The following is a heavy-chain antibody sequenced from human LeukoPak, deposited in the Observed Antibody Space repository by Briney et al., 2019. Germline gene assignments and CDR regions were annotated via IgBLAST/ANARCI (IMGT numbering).Heavy chain of an antibody. CDR2: IYYSGST. CDR1: GGSISSGSYY. J-gene: IGHJ6*03. V-gene: IGHV4-39*01. Sequence: PSETLSLTCTVSGGSISSGSYYWSWIRQPAGKGLEWIGSIYYSGSTYYNPSLKSRVTISVDTSKNQFSLKLSSVTAADTAVNYCASGSGSYWNYYYYMDVWGKGTTVTISS. CDR3: ASGSGSYWNYYYYMDV. D-gene: IGHD3-10*01.